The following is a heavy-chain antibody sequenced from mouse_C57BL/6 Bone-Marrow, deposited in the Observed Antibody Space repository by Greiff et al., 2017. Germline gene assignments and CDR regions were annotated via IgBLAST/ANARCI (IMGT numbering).Heavy chain of an antibody. CDR3: AGETTVVDWYFDV. V-gene: IGHV1-80*01. D-gene: IGHD1-1*01. CDR1: GYAFSSYW. J-gene: IGHJ1*03. Sequence: QVQLKQSGAELVKPGASVKISCKASGYAFSSYWMNWVKQRPGKGLEWIGQIYPGDGDTNYNGKFKGKATLTADKSSSTAYMQLSSLTSEDSAVYFCAGETTVVDWYFDVWGTGTTVTVSS. CDR2: IYPGDGDT.